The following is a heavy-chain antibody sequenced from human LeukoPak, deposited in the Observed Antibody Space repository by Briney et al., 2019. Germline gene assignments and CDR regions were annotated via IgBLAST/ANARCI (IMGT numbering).Heavy chain of an antibody. J-gene: IGHJ4*02. D-gene: IGHD3-3*01. CDR3: ARDVYDFWSGYYDY. V-gene: IGHV3-7*01. CDR1: GFTFSSYA. CDR2: IKQDGSEK. Sequence: GGSLRLSCAASGFTFSSYAMSWVRQAPGKGLEWVAHIKQDGSEKYYVDSVKGRFTISRDNAKNSLYLQMNSLRAEDTAVYYCARDVYDFWSGYYDYWGQGTLVTVSS.